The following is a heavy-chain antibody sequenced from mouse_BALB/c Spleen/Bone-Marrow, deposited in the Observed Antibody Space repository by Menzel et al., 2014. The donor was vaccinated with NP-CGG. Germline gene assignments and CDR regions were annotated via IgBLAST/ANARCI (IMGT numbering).Heavy chain of an antibody. J-gene: IGHJ2*01. Sequence: QVQLKDSGAELVRPGSSVKISCKSSGYAFSTYWINRVKQRPGQGLEWIGQIYPGDGDTDFNGKFKGKATLTADRSSNTAYMEFSSLTSEDSAVYFCARGGISVDYWGQGTTLTVSS. CDR2: IYPGDGDT. V-gene: IGHV1-80*01. CDR3: ARGGISVDY. CDR1: GYAFSTYW.